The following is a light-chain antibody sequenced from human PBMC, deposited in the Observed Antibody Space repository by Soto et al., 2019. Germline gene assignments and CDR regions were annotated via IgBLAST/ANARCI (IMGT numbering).Light chain of an antibody. J-gene: IGKJ4*01. V-gene: IGKV1-9*01. CDR3: QQSDSFPIT. Sequence: DVPVSLSQSFLSASIGDRVTITCRASQDFSNFLAWYQQKPGRAPKLLMYDASTLQSGVPSRFSGSGSGTEFTLTISSLQPEDFATYYCQQSDSFPITFCGGTMLDNK. CDR2: DAS. CDR1: QDFSNF.